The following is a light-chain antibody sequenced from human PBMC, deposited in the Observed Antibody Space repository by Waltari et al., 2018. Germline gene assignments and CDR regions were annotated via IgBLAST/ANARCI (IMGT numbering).Light chain of an antibody. Sequence: QSALTQPASVSGSPGQSITIPCTGSSSDVGGYKYVSWYQQPPGKAPKLMIYDVRNRPSGVSNRFSGSKSGNTASLTISGLQAEDEADYYCSSYTSSSTLVFGGGTKLTVL. CDR1: SSDVGGYKY. CDR2: DVR. V-gene: IGLV2-14*03. CDR3: SSYTSSSTLV. J-gene: IGLJ2*01.